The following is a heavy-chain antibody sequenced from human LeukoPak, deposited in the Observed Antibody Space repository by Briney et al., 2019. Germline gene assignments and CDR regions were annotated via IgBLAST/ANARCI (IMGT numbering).Heavy chain of an antibody. CDR3: AKDGGLWVSAHWGDS. J-gene: IGHJ4*02. D-gene: IGHD7-27*01. V-gene: IGHV3-23*01. CDR2: ITTSDGNT. Sequence: GGSLRLSCATSGFTLSTYAMTWVRQAPGKGLEWVSTITTSDGNTYYADSVKGRFTVSRDNSKNTLFLQMNSLRAEDTAVYYCAKDGGLWVSAHWGDSWGRGTLVTVSS. CDR1: GFTLSTYA.